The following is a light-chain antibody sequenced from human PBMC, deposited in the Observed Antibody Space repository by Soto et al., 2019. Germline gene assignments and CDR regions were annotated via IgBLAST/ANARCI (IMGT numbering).Light chain of an antibody. CDR3: FSFTTDWTHV. V-gene: IGLV2-14*01. Sequence: GLAQPASVSRSPGQSITISCTGTSSDVGDYNYVSWFQQHPGKAPTLIISEVSNRPSGVSNRFSGSKSGNAASLTISGLQAEDEADYFCFSFTTDWTHVFGTGTKAPS. CDR2: EVS. J-gene: IGLJ1*01. CDR1: SSDVGDYNY.